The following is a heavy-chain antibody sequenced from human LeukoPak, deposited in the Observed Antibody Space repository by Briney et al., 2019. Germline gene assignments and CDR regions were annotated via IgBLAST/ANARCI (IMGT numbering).Heavy chain of an antibody. CDR2: IYPGDSDT. CDR3: ARRGLVGATPDPLWFDY. D-gene: IGHD1-26*01. V-gene: IGHV5-51*01. CDR1: GYSFTSYW. Sequence: GESLKISCKGSGYSFTSYWIGWVRQMPGKGLEWMGIIYPGDSDTRYSPSFQGQVTISADKSISTAYLQWSSLKASDTAMYYCARRGLVGATPDPLWFDYWGQGTLVTVSS. J-gene: IGHJ4*02.